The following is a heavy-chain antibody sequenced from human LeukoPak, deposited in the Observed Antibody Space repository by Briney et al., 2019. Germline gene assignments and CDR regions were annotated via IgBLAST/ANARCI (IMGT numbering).Heavy chain of an antibody. J-gene: IGHJ4*02. CDR3: TRVIVEVPGVSDYCDY. V-gene: IGHV3-7*05. CDR1: GFTFSSHW. Sequence: GGSLRLSCAASGFTFSSHWMYWVRQAPGKGLEWVANIKQDGGETFYVDSVKGRFTISRDNAKNSLYLQMNSLRTADTAVYYCTRVIVEVPGVSDYCDYWGQGTLVTVSS. CDR2: IKQDGGET. D-gene: IGHD2-2*01.